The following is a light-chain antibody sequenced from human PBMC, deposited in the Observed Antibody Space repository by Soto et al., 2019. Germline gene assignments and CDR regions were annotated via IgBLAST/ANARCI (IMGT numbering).Light chain of an antibody. V-gene: IGKV1-5*03. J-gene: IGKJ5*01. CDR2: KAS. Sequence: DIQMTQSPSTLSGSVGDRVTITCRASQTISSWLAWYQQKPGKAPKLLIYKASTLKSGVPSRFSGSGSGTEFTLTISSLQPEDFATYYCQQLRNTFGQGTRLEI. CDR3: QQLRNT. CDR1: QTISSW.